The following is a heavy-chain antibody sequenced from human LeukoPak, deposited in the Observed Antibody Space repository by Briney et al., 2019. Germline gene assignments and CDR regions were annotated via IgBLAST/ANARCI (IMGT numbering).Heavy chain of an antibody. V-gene: IGHV4-61*02. CDR3: ARGVINRVAGYYFDY. Sequence: SQTLSLTCTVSGGSISSGSYYWSWIRQPAGKGLEWIGRIYTSGSTNCNPSLKSRVTISVDTSKNQFSLKLSPVTAADTAVYYCARGVINRVAGYYFDYWGQGTLVTVSS. CDR1: GGSISSGSYY. D-gene: IGHD6-19*01. J-gene: IGHJ4*02. CDR2: IYTSGST.